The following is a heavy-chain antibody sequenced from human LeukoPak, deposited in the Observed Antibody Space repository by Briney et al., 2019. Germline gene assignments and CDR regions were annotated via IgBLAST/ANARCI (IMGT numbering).Heavy chain of an antibody. D-gene: IGHD2-15*01. J-gene: IGHJ4*02. V-gene: IGHV1-18*01. CDR1: GYTFTSYG. Sequence: ASVNVSCKASGYTFTSYGISWVRQAPGQGLEWMGWISAYNGNTNYAQKLQGRVTMTTDTSTSTAYMELRSLRSDDTAVYYCARDRYCSGGSCYVFDYWGQGTLVTVSS. CDR3: ARDRYCSGGSCYVFDY. CDR2: ISAYNGNT.